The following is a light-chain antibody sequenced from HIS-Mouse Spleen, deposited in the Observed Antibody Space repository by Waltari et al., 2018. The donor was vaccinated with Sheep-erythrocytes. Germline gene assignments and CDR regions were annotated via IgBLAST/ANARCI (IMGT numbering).Light chain of an antibody. J-gene: IGLJ3*02. CDR2: EGS. V-gene: IGLV2-23*01. CDR1: SRDVGRYNL. CDR3: CSYAGSSTPWV. Sequence: QSALTQPASVSGSPGQSITISCTGTSRDVGRYNLVSWYQQPPGRSPKLMIYEGSKRPAGVGHRFSGYKSGTTASLTISGLQAEDEADYYCCSYAGSSTPWVFGGGTKLTVL.